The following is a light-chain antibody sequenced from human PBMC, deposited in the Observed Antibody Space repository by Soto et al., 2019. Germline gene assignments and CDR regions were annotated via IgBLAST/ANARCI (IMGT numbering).Light chain of an antibody. CDR3: QQYHTSAYT. Sequence: DIKMTQSPSSLVASVGDRVTITCRASQSLSGWLAWYQKKPGQAPKLLIYKASTLENGVPSRFSGSGSGAEFTLTISSLQPGDSAIYFCQQYHTSAYTFGQGTKLEI. J-gene: IGKJ2*01. V-gene: IGKV1-5*03. CDR2: KAS. CDR1: QSLSGW.